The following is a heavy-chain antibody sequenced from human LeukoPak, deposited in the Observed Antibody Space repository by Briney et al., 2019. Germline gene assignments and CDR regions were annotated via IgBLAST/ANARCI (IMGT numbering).Heavy chain of an antibody. CDR2: IYYTGST. J-gene: IGHJ4*02. CDR3: ARHSRLQQLGSFDY. CDR1: GGSISSYY. D-gene: IGHD6-13*01. Sequence: SETLSLTCTVSGGSISSYYWSWIRQPAGKGLEWIGYIYYTGSTNYNPSLKSRVTISVDTSKNQLSLKLISVTAADTAVYYCARHSRLQQLGSFDYWGQGTLVTVSS. V-gene: IGHV4-59*08.